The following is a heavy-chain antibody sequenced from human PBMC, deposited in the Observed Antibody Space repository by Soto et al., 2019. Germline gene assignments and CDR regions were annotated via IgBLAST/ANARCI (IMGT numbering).Heavy chain of an antibody. CDR2: VMPIFGAA. D-gene: IGHD2-15*01. V-gene: IGHV1-69*06. CDR1: GGTFGSNV. J-gene: IGHJ1*01. CDR3: ATGARYCSGGSCYRAH. Sequence: QVQLMQSGAEVKKPGSSVKVSCKASGGTFGSNVISWVRQAPGQGLEWMGEVMPIFGAANKPQKFQGSLRIPSYTTTTSVYMELSSLCYEDTVGDFCATGARYCSGGSCYRAHWGQGTLVTVSS.